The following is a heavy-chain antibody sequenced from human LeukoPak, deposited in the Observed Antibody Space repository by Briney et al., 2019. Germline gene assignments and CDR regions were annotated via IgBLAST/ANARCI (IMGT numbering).Heavy chain of an antibody. CDR1: GGSISSYY. CDR2: IYTSGST. CDR3: ARDRRAAGHDY. J-gene: IGHJ4*02. Sequence: PSETLSLICTVSGGSISSYYGSWIREPAGKGLEWIGRIYTSGSTNFNPSLKSRVTMSVDTSKTQFSLKLSSVTAADTAVYYCARDRRAAGHDYWGQGTLVTVSS. V-gene: IGHV4-4*07. D-gene: IGHD6-13*01.